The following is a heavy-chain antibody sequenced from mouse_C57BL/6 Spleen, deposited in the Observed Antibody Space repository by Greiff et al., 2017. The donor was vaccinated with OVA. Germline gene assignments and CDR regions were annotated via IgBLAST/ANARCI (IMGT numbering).Heavy chain of an antibody. J-gene: IGHJ4*01. D-gene: IGHD2-3*01. V-gene: IGHV5-17*01. CDR3: AREWLLRAMDY. CDR2: ISSGSSTI. Sequence: EVKLVESGGGLVKPGGSLKLSCAASGFTFSDYGMHWVRQAPEKGLEWVAYISSGSSTIYYADTVKGRFTISRDNAKNTLFLQMTSLRSEDTAMYYCAREWLLRAMDYWGQGTSVTVSS. CDR1: GFTFSDYG.